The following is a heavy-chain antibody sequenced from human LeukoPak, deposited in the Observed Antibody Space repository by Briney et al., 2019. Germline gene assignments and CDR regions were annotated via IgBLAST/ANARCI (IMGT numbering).Heavy chain of an antibody. CDR2: IYPGDSDT. Sequence: GESLKISCKGSGYSFTSYWIGWVRQMPGKGLEWMGIIYPGDSDTRYSPSFQGQVTISADKSSSTAYLQWSSLKASDTAMYYCARRASSSWTDNWFDPWGQGTLVTVSS. V-gene: IGHV5-51*01. CDR3: ARRASSSWTDNWFDP. J-gene: IGHJ5*02. D-gene: IGHD6-13*01. CDR1: GYSFTSYW.